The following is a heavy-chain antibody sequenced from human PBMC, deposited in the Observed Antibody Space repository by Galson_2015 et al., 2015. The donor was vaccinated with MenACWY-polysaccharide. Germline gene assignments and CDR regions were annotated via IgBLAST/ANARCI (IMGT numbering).Heavy chain of an antibody. J-gene: IGHJ4*02. V-gene: IGHV3-7*01. CDR1: GFTFSTYW. Sequence: SLRLSCAASGFTFSTYWMSWVRQAPGKGLEWVANIKQDGSEKNYVQSVKGRFTISRDNAKNTLYLQMNSLRAEDTAVYYCARARYRSRWCVGYLDYWGQGTLVTVSS. CDR3: ARARYRSRWCVGYLDY. D-gene: IGHD6-19*01. CDR2: IKQDGSEK.